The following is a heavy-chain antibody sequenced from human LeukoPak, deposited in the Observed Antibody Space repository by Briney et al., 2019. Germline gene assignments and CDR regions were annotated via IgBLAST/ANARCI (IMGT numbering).Heavy chain of an antibody. J-gene: IGHJ3*02. CDR2: FDPEDGET. D-gene: IGHD3-10*01. CDR3: ATVALLWFGEFGDAFDI. V-gene: IGHV1-24*01. Sequence: ASVKVSCKVSGYTLTELSMHWVRQAPGKGLEWMGGFDPEDGETIYAQKFQGRVTMTEDTSTDTAYMELSSLRSEDTAVYYCATVALLWFGEFGDAFDIWGQGTMDTVSS. CDR1: GYTLTELS.